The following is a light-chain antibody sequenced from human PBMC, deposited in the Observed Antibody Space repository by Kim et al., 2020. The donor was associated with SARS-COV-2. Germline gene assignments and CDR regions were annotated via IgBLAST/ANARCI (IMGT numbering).Light chain of an antibody. Sequence: APGERATLSCRASQSVSSSYLAWYQHKPGQAPRLLIYGASTRATGIPDRFSGSGSGTDFTLTISRLEPEDFAVYYCHQFDSSPRTFGQGTKVEIK. J-gene: IGKJ1*01. CDR2: GAS. CDR1: QSVSSSY. CDR3: HQFDSSPRT. V-gene: IGKV3-20*01.